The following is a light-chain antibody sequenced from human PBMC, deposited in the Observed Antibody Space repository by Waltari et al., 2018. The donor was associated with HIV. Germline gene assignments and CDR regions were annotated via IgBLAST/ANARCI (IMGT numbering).Light chain of an antibody. J-gene: IGKJ1*01. CDR3: QQYYSFPPT. Sequence: IVMTQSPDSLAVSLGERATINCKSSQNFLYNFNNKNNLTWYQQKPGQPPKLLIYWASTRESGVPDRFSGSGSGTDFTLTISSLQADDVAIYYCQQYYSFPPTFGQGTKVEI. V-gene: IGKV4-1*01. CDR1: QNFLYNFNNKNN. CDR2: WAS.